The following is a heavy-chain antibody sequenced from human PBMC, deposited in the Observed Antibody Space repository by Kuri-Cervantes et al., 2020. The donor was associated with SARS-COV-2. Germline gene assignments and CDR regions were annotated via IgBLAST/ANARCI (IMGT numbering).Heavy chain of an antibody. Sequence: SETLSLICTVSGDSITNYYLTWIRQPPGKGLEWIGYVSYNGATAYNPSLKSRVTMSLDTSKNQFSLRLSSVTAAGTAVYYCSGRVDFSSVDYWGQGTLVTVSS. J-gene: IGHJ4*02. CDR3: SGRVDFSSVDY. D-gene: IGHD3/OR15-3a*01. V-gene: IGHV4-59*01. CDR2: VSYNGAT. CDR1: GDSITNYY.